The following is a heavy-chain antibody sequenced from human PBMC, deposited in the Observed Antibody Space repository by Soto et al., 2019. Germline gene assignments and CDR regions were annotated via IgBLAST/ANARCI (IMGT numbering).Heavy chain of an antibody. CDR3: ARDIVVVPAAILPPRYYYYYYGMDV. J-gene: IGHJ6*02. CDR1: GFTFSSYA. V-gene: IGHV3-30-3*01. D-gene: IGHD2-2*01. Sequence: GGSLRLSCAASGFTFSSYAMHWVRQAPGKGLEWVAVISYDGSNKYYADSVKGRFTISRDNSKNTLYLQMNSLRAEDTAVYYCARDIVVVPAAILPPRYYYYYYGMDVWGQGTTVTVSS. CDR2: ISYDGSNK.